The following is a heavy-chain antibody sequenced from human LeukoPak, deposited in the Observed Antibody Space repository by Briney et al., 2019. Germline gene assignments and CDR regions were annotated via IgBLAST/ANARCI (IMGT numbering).Heavy chain of an antibody. D-gene: IGHD6-6*01. CDR3: ARRTIAALDY. J-gene: IGHJ4*02. Sequence: EGSLRLSCAASGFSFSTHNMNWVRQAPGKGLEWVSSISSNSYIHYADSVKGRFTISRDNAKNSLYLQMDSLRAEDTAVYYCARRTIAALDYWGQGTLVTVSS. V-gene: IGHV3-21*01. CDR2: ISSNSYI. CDR1: GFSFSTHN.